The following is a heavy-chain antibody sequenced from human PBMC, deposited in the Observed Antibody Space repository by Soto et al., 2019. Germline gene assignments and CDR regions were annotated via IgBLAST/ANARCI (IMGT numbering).Heavy chain of an antibody. CDR2: INRDGSTI. V-gene: IGHV3-74*01. CDR3: GRVADCTYSSNCNGRAAFDM. J-gene: IGHJ3*02. D-gene: IGHD6-13*01. CDR1: GFTLSSHW. Sequence: EVQLVGSGGGLAQPGGSLRLSCAASGFTLSSHWMHWVRQAPGKGLVWVSRINRDGSTINYDDSVRGRYTISTDNAKNTLSLQMNSLRAEDTAVYYCGRVADCTYSSNCNGRAAFDMWGQGTMVTVSS.